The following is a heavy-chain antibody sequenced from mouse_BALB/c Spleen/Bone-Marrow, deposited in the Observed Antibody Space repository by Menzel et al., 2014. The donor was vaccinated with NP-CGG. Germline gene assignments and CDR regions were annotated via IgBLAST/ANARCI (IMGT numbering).Heavy chain of an antibody. CDR1: GFDFSRYW. D-gene: IGHD1-1*01. Sequence: EGGLVQPGGSLKLSCAASGFDFSRYWMSWVRQAPGKGLEWIGEINPGSSTINYTPSLKDKFIISRDNAKNTLYLQMSKVRSEDTALYYCARLNYYGNLLVWGAGTTVTVSS. V-gene: IGHV4-1*02. J-gene: IGHJ1*01. CDR2: INPGSSTI. CDR3: ARLNYYGNLLV.